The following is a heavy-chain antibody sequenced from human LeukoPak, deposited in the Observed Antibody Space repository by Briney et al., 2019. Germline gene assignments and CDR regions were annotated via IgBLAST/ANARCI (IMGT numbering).Heavy chain of an antibody. V-gene: IGHV3-23*01. J-gene: IGHJ3*02. CDR2: ISGSGGST. CDR1: GFTFSSYV. CDR3: ASPSAMIVVVSAFDI. D-gene: IGHD3-22*01. Sequence: GGSLRLSCAASGFTFSSYVMSWVRQAPGKGLEWVSAISGSGGSTYYADSVKGRFTISRDNSKNTLYLQMNSLRAEDTAVYYCASPSAMIVVVSAFDIWGQGTMVTVSS.